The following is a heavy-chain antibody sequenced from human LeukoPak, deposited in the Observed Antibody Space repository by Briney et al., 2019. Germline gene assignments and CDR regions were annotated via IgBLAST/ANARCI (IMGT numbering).Heavy chain of an antibody. Sequence: ASVKVSCKASGYTFTGYYMHWVRQAPGQGLEWMGWINPNSGGTNYAQKVQGRVTMTRDTSISTAYMELSRLRSDDTAVYYCARTYSSSWARVYYYYYMDVWGKGTTVTVSS. V-gene: IGHV1-2*02. J-gene: IGHJ6*03. CDR3: ARTYSSSWARVYYYYYMDV. CDR1: GYTFTGYY. D-gene: IGHD6-13*01. CDR2: INPNSGGT.